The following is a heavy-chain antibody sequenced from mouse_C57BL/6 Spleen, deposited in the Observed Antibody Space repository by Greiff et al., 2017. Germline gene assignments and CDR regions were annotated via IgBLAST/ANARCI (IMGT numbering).Heavy chain of an antibody. J-gene: IGHJ4*01. D-gene: IGHD4-1*01. Sequence: VQLQQSGPGLVQPSQSLSITCTVSGFSLTSYGVHWVRQSPGKGLEWLGVIWSGGSTDCNAAFISRLSISKDNSKSQVFFKMNSLQADDTAIYYCASSNWDYAMDYWGQGTSVTVSS. CDR3: ASSNWDYAMDY. CDR2: IWSGGST. CDR1: GFSLTSYG. V-gene: IGHV2-2*01.